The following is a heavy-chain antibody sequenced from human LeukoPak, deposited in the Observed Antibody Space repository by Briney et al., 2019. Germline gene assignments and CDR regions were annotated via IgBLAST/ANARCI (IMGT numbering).Heavy chain of an antibody. Sequence: PSETLSLTCAVSGYSISSGYYWGWIRQPPGKVLEWIGSIYHSGSTYYNPSLKSRVTISVDTSKNQFSLKLSSVTAADTAVYYCAREDIVLMVYAMGAFDIWGQGTMVTVSS. CDR2: IYHSGST. J-gene: IGHJ3*02. D-gene: IGHD2-8*01. V-gene: IGHV4-38-2*02. CDR3: AREDIVLMVYAMGAFDI. CDR1: GYSISSGYY.